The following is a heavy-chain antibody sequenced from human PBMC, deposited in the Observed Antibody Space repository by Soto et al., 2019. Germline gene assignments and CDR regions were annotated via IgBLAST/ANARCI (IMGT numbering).Heavy chain of an antibody. Sequence: GASVKVSCKASGYTFTSYGISWVRQAPGQGLEWMGWISAYNGNTKYAQKLQGRVTMTTDTSTSTAYMELRSLRSDDAAVYYCARNTAMALPDAWGQGTLVTVSS. J-gene: IGHJ4*02. CDR2: ISAYNGNT. CDR3: ARNTAMALPDA. D-gene: IGHD5-18*01. CDR1: GYTFTSYG. V-gene: IGHV1-18*01.